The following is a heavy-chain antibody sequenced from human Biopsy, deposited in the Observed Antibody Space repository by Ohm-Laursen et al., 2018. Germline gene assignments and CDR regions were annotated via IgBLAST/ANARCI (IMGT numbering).Heavy chain of an antibody. CDR3: AVEYYDSSGYYNPKWFNP. J-gene: IGHJ5*02. CDR1: GFTLSSYA. CDR2: ISAGSNYI. Sequence: SLRLSCAAPGFTLSSYALNWVRQAPGKGLEWVSSISAGSNYIYYTDSVKGRFTISRDSAQNSLYLQMNSLRAEDTAFYYCAVEYYDSSGYYNPKWFNPWGQGTLVTVSS. D-gene: IGHD3-22*01. V-gene: IGHV3-21*01.